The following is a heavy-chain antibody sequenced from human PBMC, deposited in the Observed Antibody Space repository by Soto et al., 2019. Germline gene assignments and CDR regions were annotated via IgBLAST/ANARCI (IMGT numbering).Heavy chain of an antibody. V-gene: IGHV4-59*08. J-gene: IGHJ5*02. CDR1: GGSLSSYY. Sequence: SETLSLTCTVSGGSLSSYYWAWIRQPPGKGLEWIGYVYYSGNTNYNPSLKSRVAISLDTSKNQFSLSLSSVTAADTAVYYCARGRGYSYGLDPWGQGTLVTVSS. D-gene: IGHD5-18*01. CDR3: ARGRGYSYGLDP. CDR2: VYYSGNT.